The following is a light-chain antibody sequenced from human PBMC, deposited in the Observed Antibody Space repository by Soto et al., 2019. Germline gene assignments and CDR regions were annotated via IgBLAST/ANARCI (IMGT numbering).Light chain of an antibody. J-gene: IGKJ1*01. CDR2: KAS. CDR3: QQYNSYSWT. CDR1: QSISSW. Sequence: DIQMTQSPSTLSASVGDRVTITCRASQSISSWLAWYQQKPGKATKLLIYKASSLESGVPSRFSGSGSGTEFTLTISSLQPDDFATYYCQQYNSYSWTFGQGTKVEI. V-gene: IGKV1-5*03.